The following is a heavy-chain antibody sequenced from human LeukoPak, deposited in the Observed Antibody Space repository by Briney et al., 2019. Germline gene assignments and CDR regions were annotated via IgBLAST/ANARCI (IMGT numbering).Heavy chain of an antibody. CDR3: ARTLDDGTLDY. D-gene: IGHD1/OR15-1a*01. V-gene: IGHV4-61*01. CDR2: IYYRGST. J-gene: IGHJ4*02. Sequence: SSETLSLTCTVSGGSISSSSYYWSWIRQPPGKGLEWIAYIYYRGSTNYNPSLKSRVTISVDTSKNQFSLKLTSVTAADTAVYYCARTLDDGTLDYWGQGSLVTVSS. CDR1: GGSISSSSYY.